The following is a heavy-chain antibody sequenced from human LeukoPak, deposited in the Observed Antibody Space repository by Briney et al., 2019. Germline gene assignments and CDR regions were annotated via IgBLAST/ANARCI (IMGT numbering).Heavy chain of an antibody. CDR3: ATLLDCSSTSCYTRGYNWFDP. D-gene: IGHD2-2*02. CDR1: GYTFTSYG. Sequence: ASVKVSCKASGYTFTSYGISWVRQAPGQGLEWMGWISAYNGNTNYAQKFQGRVTMTEDTSTDTAYMELSSLRSEDTAVYYCATLLDCSSTSCYTRGYNWFDPWGQGTLVTVSS. CDR2: ISAYNGNT. V-gene: IGHV1-18*01. J-gene: IGHJ5*02.